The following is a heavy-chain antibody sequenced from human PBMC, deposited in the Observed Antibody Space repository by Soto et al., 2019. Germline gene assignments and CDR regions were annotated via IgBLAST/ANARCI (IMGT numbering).Heavy chain of an antibody. CDR2: IYPGDSDT. Sequence: GESLQISCQGSGYSFTSYWIGWVRQMPGKGLEWMGIIYPGDSDTRYSPSFQGQVTISADKSISTAYLQWSSLKASDTAMYYCARRGWSSSDYFDYWGQGTLVTVSS. V-gene: IGHV5-51*01. CDR3: ARRGWSSSDYFDY. D-gene: IGHD6-13*01. CDR1: GYSFTSYW. J-gene: IGHJ4*02.